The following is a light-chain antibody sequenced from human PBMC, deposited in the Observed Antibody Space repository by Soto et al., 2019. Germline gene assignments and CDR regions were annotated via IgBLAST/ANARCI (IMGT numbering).Light chain of an antibody. Sequence: EIVMTQSPATLSESPGSIAALSFQASQDVNTNLDWYQQKRGQAPRLLIYGAFSRDTGIPARFSGSGSGTEFTFTISSLQSEDFAVYYCQQYNTWWTFGQGTKVDIK. CDR1: QDVNTN. J-gene: IGKJ1*01. CDR3: QQYNTWWT. V-gene: IGKV3-15*01. CDR2: GAF.